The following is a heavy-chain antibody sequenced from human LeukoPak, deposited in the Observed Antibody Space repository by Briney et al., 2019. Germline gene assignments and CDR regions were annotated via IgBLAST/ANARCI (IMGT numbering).Heavy chain of an antibody. CDR2: INHSGST. D-gene: IGHD2-2*01. V-gene: IGHV4-34*01. CDR1: GGSFSGYY. J-gene: IGHJ6*02. CDR3: ARGTRRYYYGMDV. Sequence: TSETPSLTCAVYGGSFSGYYWSWIRQPPGKGLEWIGEINHSGSTNYNPSLKSRVTISVDTSKNQFSLKLSSVTAADTAVYYCARGTRRYYYGMDVWGQGTTVTVSS.